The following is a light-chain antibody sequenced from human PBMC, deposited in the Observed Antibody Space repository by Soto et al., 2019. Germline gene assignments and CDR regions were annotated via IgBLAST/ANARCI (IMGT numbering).Light chain of an antibody. CDR1: SSDVGGYNY. CDR2: EVS. Sequence: QSVRTQPASVSGSPGQSITISCTGTSSDVGGYNYVSWYQQHPGKAPKLIIYEVSNRPSGVSNRFSGSKSGNTASLTISGLQAEDEADYYCSSYTSSSTYVFGTGTKVTVL. V-gene: IGLV2-14*01. CDR3: SSYTSSSTYV. J-gene: IGLJ1*01.